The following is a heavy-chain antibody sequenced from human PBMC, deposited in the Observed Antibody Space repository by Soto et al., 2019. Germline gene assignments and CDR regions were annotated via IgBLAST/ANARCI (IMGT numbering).Heavy chain of an antibody. Sequence: QVQLVQSGAEVKKPGASVKVSCKASGYTFTSHDINWMRQATGQGLEWMGWMNPNSGHTNYAQKFQGRVTMTRDTSISTAYMELTNLRSEDTAIYCCASDMSTTWGQGTLVTVSS. V-gene: IGHV1-8*01. CDR3: ASDMSTT. CDR2: MNPNSGHT. CDR1: GYTFTSHD. J-gene: IGHJ5*02. D-gene: IGHD2-2*01.